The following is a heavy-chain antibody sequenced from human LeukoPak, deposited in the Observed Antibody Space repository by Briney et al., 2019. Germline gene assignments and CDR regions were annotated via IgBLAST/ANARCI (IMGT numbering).Heavy chain of an antibody. V-gene: IGHV3-9*01. J-gene: IGHJ3*01. Sequence: GGSLRLSCAGSGFTFGGYSIHWVRQAPGKGLEWVGDINRGGSFIDYADSVKGRFIISRDNANNSVYLQMNSLGREDTAVYYWGKGLSSTAPDLACDRNSWGQGKVFTVSS. D-gene: IGHD3-16*02. CDR3: GKGLSSTAPDLACDRNS. CDR2: INRGGSFI. CDR1: GFTFGGYS.